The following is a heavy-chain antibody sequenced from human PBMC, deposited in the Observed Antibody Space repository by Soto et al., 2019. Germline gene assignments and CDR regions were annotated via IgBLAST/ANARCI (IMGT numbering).Heavy chain of an antibody. V-gene: IGHV3-48*02. J-gene: IGHJ6*02. Sequence: GSLRLSCAASGFTFSSYSMNWVRQAPGKGLEWVSYISSSSSTIYYADSVKGRFTISRDNAKNSLYLQMNSLRDEDTAVYYCARLMGSGSYYNYYYYYGMDVWGQGTTVTVSS. D-gene: IGHD3-10*01. CDR3: ARLMGSGSYYNYYYYYGMDV. CDR1: GFTFSSYS. CDR2: ISSSSSTI.